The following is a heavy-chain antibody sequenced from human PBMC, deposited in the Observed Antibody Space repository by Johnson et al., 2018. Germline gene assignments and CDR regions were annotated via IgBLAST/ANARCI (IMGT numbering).Heavy chain of an antibody. J-gene: IGHJ3*02. CDR3: AEGYYYDTHAFDI. V-gene: IGHV3-30*18. CDR1: GFTFSSYG. CDR2: ISYDGSNK. Sequence: VQLVESGGGVVQPGRSLRLSCAASGFTFSSYGMHWVRQAPGKGLEWVAVISYDGSNKYYADSVKGRFTISRDNSKNTLYLQMNSLRAEDTAVYYCAEGYYYDTHAFDIWGQGTMVTVSS. D-gene: IGHD3-22*01.